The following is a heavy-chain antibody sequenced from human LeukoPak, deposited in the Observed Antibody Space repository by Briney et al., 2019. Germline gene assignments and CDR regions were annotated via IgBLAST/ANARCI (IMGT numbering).Heavy chain of an antibody. J-gene: IGHJ6*03. Sequence: SETLSLTCTVSAGSITISSYYWAWIRQTPGKGLEWIGSVYDSGTTYYNSSLKTRVAISVDTSKNQFSLRLNSVTATDTAIYYCARAERLTMIRGGRSTYYVGVWGLGTTITISS. CDR3: ARAERLTMIRGGRSTYYVGV. CDR1: AGSITISSYY. D-gene: IGHD3-10*01. V-gene: IGHV4-39*01. CDR2: VYDSGTT.